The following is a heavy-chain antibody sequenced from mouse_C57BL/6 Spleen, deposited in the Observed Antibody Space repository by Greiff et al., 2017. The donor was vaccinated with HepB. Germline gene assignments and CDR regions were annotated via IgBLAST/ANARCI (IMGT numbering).Heavy chain of an antibody. J-gene: IGHJ4*01. CDR1: GFTFTDYY. Sequence: VQLKESGGGLVQPGGSLSLSCAASGFTFTDYYMSWVRQPPGKALEWLGFIRNKANGYTTEYSASVKGRFTISRDNSQSILYLQMNDLRAEDSATYYCARYPDAMDYWGQGTSVTVSS. CDR3: ARYPDAMDY. V-gene: IGHV7-3*01. CDR2: IRNKANGYTT.